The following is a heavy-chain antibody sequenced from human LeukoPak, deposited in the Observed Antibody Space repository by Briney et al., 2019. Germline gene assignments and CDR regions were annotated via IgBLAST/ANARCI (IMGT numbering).Heavy chain of an antibody. V-gene: IGHV4-4*07. J-gene: IGHJ4*02. Sequence: SETLSLTCTVSGGSLTNYYWSWIRQPAGKGLEWIGRIYDSGDTNYNPSLKNRVTMSVDTAKNQFSLRLKLVTAADTAVYYCARGPRVSSGWYHQDYWGQGTLITVSS. CDR3: ARGPRVSSGWYHQDY. CDR2: IYDSGDT. D-gene: IGHD6-19*01. CDR1: GGSLTNYY.